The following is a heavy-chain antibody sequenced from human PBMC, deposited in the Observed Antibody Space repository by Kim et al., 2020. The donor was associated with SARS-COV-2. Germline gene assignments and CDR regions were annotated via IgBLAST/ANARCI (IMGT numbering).Heavy chain of an antibody. CDR1: GFTFSSYG. CDR3: ARGGAAMALFRPYYYYGMDV. V-gene: IGHV3-33*01. CDR2: IWYDGSNK. J-gene: IGHJ6*02. Sequence: GGSLRLSCAASGFTFSSYGMHWVRQAPGKGLEWVAVIWYDGSNKYYADSVKGRFTISRDNSKNTLYLQMNSLRAEDTAVYYCARGGAAMALFRPYYYYGMDVWGQGTTVTVSS. D-gene: IGHD5-18*01.